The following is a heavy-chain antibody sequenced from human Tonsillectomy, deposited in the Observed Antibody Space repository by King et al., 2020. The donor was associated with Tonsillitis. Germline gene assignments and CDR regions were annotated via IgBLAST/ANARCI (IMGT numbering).Heavy chain of an antibody. V-gene: IGHV3-11*01. Sequence: VQLVESGGGLVKPGGSLRLSCAVSGFTFSDYYMSWIRQAPGKGLDWISYISSGGSSIYYADSVKGRFTVSRDNAKNSLYLQMNSLRAEDTAGYYCARSITMVRGVDYYYYGMDVWGQGTTVTVSS. CDR1: GFTFSDYY. D-gene: IGHD3-10*01. CDR2: ISSGGSSI. CDR3: ARSITMVRGVDYYYYGMDV. J-gene: IGHJ6*02.